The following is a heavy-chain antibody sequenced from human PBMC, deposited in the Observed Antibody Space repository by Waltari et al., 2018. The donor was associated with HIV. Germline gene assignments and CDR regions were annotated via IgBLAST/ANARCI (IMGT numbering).Heavy chain of an antibody. V-gene: IGHV3-15*01. CDR1: GFTFSNAW. J-gene: IGHJ4*02. Sequence: EVHLVESGGDLLKPGGCLRLSCAASGFTFSNAWMTWVRQAPGKGLEWVGRIKSKSDGGTTDYNAAVKGICTISRDDSKTTLFLQMNSLKTEDTAVYYCTTEEGYGSGSYLDYWGQGTPLTVSS. CDR2: IKSKSDGGTT. D-gene: IGHD3-10*01. CDR3: TTEEGYGSGSYLDY.